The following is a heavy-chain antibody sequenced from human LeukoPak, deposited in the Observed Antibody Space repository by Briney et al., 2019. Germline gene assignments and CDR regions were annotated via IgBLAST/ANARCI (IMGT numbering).Heavy chain of an antibody. J-gene: IGHJ4*02. CDR2: INQDGSEK. CDR1: GLTFGSYW. Sequence: GGSLRLSCAASGLTFGSYWMNWVRQAPGKGLEWVANINQDGSEKYYVDSVKGRFTISRDNTKNSLFLQMNGLRPEDTAVFYCARGQYTDGLSYWGQGTLVTVSS. D-gene: IGHD5-24*01. CDR3: ARGQYTDGLSY. V-gene: IGHV3-7*03.